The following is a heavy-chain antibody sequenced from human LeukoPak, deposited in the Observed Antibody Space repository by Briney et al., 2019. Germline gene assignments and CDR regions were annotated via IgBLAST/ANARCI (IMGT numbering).Heavy chain of an antibody. CDR1: GGTFSSYA. CDR3: ARDSIHSYDFWSDRRYYFDY. J-gene: IGHJ4*02. Sequence: SVKVSCKASGGTFSSYAISWVRQAPGQGLEWMRGIIPIFGTANYAQKFQGRVTITADESTSTAYMELSSLRSEDTAVYYCARDSIHSYDFWSDRRYYFDYWGQGTLVTVSS. CDR2: IIPIFGTA. D-gene: IGHD3-3*01. V-gene: IGHV1-69*13.